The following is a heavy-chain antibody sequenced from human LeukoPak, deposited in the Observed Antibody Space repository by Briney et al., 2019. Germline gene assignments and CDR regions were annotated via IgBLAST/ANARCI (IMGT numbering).Heavy chain of an antibody. CDR1: GYTFTSYY. V-gene: IGHV1-46*01. J-gene: IGHJ5*02. CDR3: ATASYGSGRRWFDP. Sequence: ASVKVSCKASGYTFTSYYMHWVRQAPGQGLEWMGIINPSGGSTSYAQKFQGRVTMTEDTSTDTAYMELSSLRSEDTAVYYCATASYGSGRRWFDPWGQGTLVTVSS. D-gene: IGHD3-10*01. CDR2: INPSGGST.